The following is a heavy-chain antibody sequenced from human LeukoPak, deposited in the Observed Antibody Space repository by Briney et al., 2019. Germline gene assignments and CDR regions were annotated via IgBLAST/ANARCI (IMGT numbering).Heavy chain of an antibody. CDR1: GYSFVSYW. D-gene: IGHD2-2*01. J-gene: IGHJ4*02. Sequence: GESLKISCKGSGYSFVSYWIAWVRQMPGKGLEWMGGIYPGNSDITYSPSFQGQVTISADKSVSTAYLHWSSLKASDTATYYCARHLSSISSCPNYWGQGTLVTVSS. CDR3: ARHLSSISSCPNY. CDR2: IYPGNSDI. V-gene: IGHV5-51*01.